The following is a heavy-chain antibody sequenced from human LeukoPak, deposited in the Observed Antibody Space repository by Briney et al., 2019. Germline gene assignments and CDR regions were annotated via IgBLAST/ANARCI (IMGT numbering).Heavy chain of an antibody. Sequence: GGSLRLSCAASGFTFSSYWLHWVRQAPGKGLVWVSRIKGDERSTNYADSVKGRFTISRDNSRNTLYLQMNSLRAEDTAVYYCAKEVERGYAAFDYWGQGTLVTVSS. CDR3: AKEVERGYAAFDY. CDR1: GFTFSSYW. CDR2: IKGDERST. J-gene: IGHJ4*02. V-gene: IGHV3-74*01. D-gene: IGHD5-12*01.